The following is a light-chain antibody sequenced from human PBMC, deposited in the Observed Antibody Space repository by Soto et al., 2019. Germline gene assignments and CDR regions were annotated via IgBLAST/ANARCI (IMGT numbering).Light chain of an antibody. V-gene: IGLV1-44*01. J-gene: IGLJ2*01. CDR1: NSNIGKND. CDR3: AAWDDSLNGRV. Sequence: QSVLTQPPSVSGTPGQRVTISCSGSNSNIGKNDVYWYRHLPGTAPKVLIYSNNQRPSGVPDRFSGSKSGTSASLAISGLQPEDEADYYCAAWDDSLNGRVFGGGTKVTVL. CDR2: SNN.